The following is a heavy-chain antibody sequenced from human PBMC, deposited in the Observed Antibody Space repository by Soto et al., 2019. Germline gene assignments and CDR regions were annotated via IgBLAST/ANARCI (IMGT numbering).Heavy chain of an antibody. J-gene: IGHJ6*02. D-gene: IGHD3-10*01. V-gene: IGHV4-59*08. CDR2: ISHSGFT. Sequence: QLQLQESGPGLVNPSETLSLTCTVSGGSITNHYCSWFRQPPGKGLEWIGYISHSGFTSYNPSLKRRVTMSVDSSKNQFSLMLNSVTATDTAIYYCARQGFGELHGLGDVWGQGTTVTVSS. CDR1: GGSITNHY. CDR3: ARQGFGELHGLGDV.